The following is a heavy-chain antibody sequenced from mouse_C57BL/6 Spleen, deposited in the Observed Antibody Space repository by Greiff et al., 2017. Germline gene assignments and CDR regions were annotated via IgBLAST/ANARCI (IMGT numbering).Heavy chain of an antibody. CDR2: IDPETGGT. CDR1: GYTFTDYE. Sequence: VKLMESGAELVRPGASVTLSCKASGYTFTDYEMHWVKQTPVHGLEWIGAIDPETGGTAYNQKFKGKAILTADKSSSTAYMELRSLTSEDSAVYYCTRRSPYAMDYWGQGTSVTVSS. CDR3: TRRSPYAMDY. V-gene: IGHV1-15*01. J-gene: IGHJ4*01.